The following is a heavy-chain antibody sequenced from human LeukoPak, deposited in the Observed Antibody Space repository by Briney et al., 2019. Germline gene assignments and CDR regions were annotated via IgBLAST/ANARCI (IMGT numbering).Heavy chain of an antibody. V-gene: IGHV1-69*15. CDR2: IIPIFGTA. J-gene: IGHJ4*02. D-gene: IGHD1-26*01. CDR1: GGTLSNYV. Sequence: SVKVSCKASGGTLSNYVISWVRQAPGQGLEWMGRIIPIFGTANYAQKFQGRVTITADESTTTAYMDLSSLRSEDTAVYYCASRSIVGATEKYFDYWGQGPLDMVSS. CDR3: ASRSIVGATEKYFDY.